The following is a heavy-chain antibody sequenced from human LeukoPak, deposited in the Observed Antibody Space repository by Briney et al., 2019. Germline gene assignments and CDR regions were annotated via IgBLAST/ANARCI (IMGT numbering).Heavy chain of an antibody. CDR1: GGSISSYY. V-gene: IGHV4-59*06. D-gene: IGHD4-17*01. Sequence: SETLSLTCTVSGGSISSYYWSWIRQHPGKGLEWIGYIYYSGSTYYNPSLKSRVTISVDTSENQFSLKLSSVTAADTAVYYCATMTTVTTVDYWGQGTLVTVSS. J-gene: IGHJ4*02. CDR3: ATMTTVTTVDY. CDR2: IYYSGST.